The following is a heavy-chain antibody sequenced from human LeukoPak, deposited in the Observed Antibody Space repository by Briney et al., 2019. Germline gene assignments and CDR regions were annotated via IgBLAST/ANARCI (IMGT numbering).Heavy chain of an antibody. V-gene: IGHV3-20*04. J-gene: IGHJ4*02. CDR3: ASGAFGYGSGGY. CDR1: GYTFEDYA. CDR2: INWNGGNT. Sequence: RGSLTVSCAASGYTFEDYAMSWVRQAPGKGLEWVSGINWNGGNTGYADSVKGRFTISGDNAKNTLYLQMNSLMAEDTALYYCASGAFGYGSGGYWGQGNLASVSS. D-gene: IGHD3-10*01.